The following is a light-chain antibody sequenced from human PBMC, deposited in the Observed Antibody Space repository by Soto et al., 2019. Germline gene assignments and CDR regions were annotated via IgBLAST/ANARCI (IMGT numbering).Light chain of an antibody. J-gene: IGKJ1*01. CDR2: AAS. V-gene: IGKV1-39*01. Sequence: DIQMTQSPSTLSASVGDRVTITCRASQSISSWLAWYQQKPGKAPNLLIYAASSLQSGVPSRFSGSGSGTDFTLTIRSLQPEDYATYYCQQTYSTPWTFGQGTKVDIK. CDR1: QSISSW. CDR3: QQTYSTPWT.